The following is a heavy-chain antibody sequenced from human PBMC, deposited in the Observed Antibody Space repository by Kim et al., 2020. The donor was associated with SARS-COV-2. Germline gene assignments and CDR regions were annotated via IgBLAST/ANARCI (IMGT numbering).Heavy chain of an antibody. J-gene: IGHJ2*01. CDR3: ARRTPSYWYLDL. Sequence: GGSLRLSCAASGFTFSDYAMNWVRQAPGKGLEYVSVIDSAYRGYYADSVRGRFTISRDNSKNTVYLQMNSLRAEDTAVYYCARRTPSYWYLDLWGRGTLVTVSS. V-gene: IGHV3-23*01. CDR2: IDSAYRG. CDR1: GFTFSDYA. D-gene: IGHD1-1*01.